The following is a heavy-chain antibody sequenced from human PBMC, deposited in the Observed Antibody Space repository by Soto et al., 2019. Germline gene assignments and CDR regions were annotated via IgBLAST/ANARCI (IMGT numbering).Heavy chain of an antibody. CDR1: GYTFTSYG. D-gene: IGHD3-10*01. V-gene: IGHV1-18*01. Sequence: QVQLVQSGAEVKKPGASVKVSCKASGYTFTSYGISWVRQAPGQGLEWMGWISAYNGNTNYAQKLQGRVTMTTDTSTSTADRELRSLTSDDTAVYYCARTRYYGARSYNWFDPWGQGTLVTVSS. J-gene: IGHJ5*02. CDR3: ARTRYYGARSYNWFDP. CDR2: ISAYNGNT.